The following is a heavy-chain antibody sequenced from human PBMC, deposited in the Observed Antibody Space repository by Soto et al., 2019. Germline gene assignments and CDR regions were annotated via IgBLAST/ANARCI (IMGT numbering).Heavy chain of an antibody. CDR2: IYSSGST. V-gene: IGHV4-61*01. Sequence: QVQLQESGPGLVKPSETLSLTCSVSSCSVSSDTYYWSWIRQPPGRRLEWIGHIYSSGSTNYNPSLKSRITITVEPYKNRFSLILSSVTAAETAMYYCARDSAAAGYQYWGQGTLVTVSP. CDR3: ARDSAAAGYQY. D-gene: IGHD2-2*03. J-gene: IGHJ1*01. CDR1: SCSVSSDTYY.